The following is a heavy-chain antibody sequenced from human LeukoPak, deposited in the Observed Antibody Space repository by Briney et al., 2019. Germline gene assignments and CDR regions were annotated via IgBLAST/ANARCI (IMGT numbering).Heavy chain of an antibody. J-gene: IGHJ4*02. V-gene: IGHV1-69*01. CDR1: GGTFSSYA. Sequence: SVKVSCKASGGTFSSYAISWVRQAPGQGLEWMGGIIAIFGTANYAQKFQGRVTITADESTSTADMELSSLRSEDTAVYYCALGGRPLPGYFDYWGQGNLVTVSS. D-gene: IGHD1-26*01. CDR3: ALGGRPLPGYFDY. CDR2: IIAIFGTA.